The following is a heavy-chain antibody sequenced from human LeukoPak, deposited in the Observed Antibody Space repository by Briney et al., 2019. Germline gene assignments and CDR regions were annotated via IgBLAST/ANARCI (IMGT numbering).Heavy chain of an antibody. CDR1: GFTFSSYN. CDR2: ITSGSSHI. V-gene: IGHV3-21*04. Sequence: GGSLRLSCAASGFTFSSYNMNWVRQTPGQGLEWVSSITSGSSHIYYADSVKGRFTISRDNSKNTLYLQMNSLRAEDTAVYYCAKDHIVVVTAIPNFDYWGQGTLVTVSS. J-gene: IGHJ4*02. D-gene: IGHD2-21*02. CDR3: AKDHIVVVTAIPNFDY.